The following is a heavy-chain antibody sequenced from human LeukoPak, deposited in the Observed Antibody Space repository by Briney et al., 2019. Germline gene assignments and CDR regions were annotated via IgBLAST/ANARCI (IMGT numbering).Heavy chain of an antibody. Sequence: SETLSLTCTVSGGSISSNYWSWIRQPAGKVLEWIGRVYTSGSTNYNPSLKSRVTMSVDTSKNQFSLKLSSVTAADTAVYYCARDREHSSSWYYFDYWGQGTLVTVSS. V-gene: IGHV4-4*07. CDR2: VYTSGST. D-gene: IGHD6-13*01. CDR1: GGSISSNY. CDR3: ARDREHSSSWYYFDY. J-gene: IGHJ4*02.